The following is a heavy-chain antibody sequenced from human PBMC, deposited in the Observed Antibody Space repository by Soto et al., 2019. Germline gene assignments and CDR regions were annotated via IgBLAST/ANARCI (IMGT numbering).Heavy chain of an antibody. V-gene: IGHV1-2*04. CDR2: VDPNGGGS. Sequence: ASVKVSCKTSGYSFTDYKLHWVRQAPGQGLEWMGWVDPNGGGSNSAQKFQGSVTMTWDTSITTAYLDLTRLTTNDTATYFCATWVDYGDFEGFDFWGQGSLVTVSS. CDR1: GYSFTDYK. D-gene: IGHD4-17*01. J-gene: IGHJ4*02. CDR3: ATWVDYGDFEGFDF.